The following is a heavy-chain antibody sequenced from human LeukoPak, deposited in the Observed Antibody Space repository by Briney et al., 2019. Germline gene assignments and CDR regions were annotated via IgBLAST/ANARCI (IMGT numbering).Heavy chain of an antibody. Sequence: SVKVSCKASGGTFSSYAISWVRQAPGQGLEWMGRIIPILGIANYAQKFQGRVTITADKSTSTAYMELSSLRSEDTAVYYCAREDDHGGNSLPYWGQGTLVTVSS. CDR1: GGTFSSYA. D-gene: IGHD4-23*01. J-gene: IGHJ4*02. CDR3: AREDDHGGNSLPY. CDR2: IIPILGIA. V-gene: IGHV1-69*04.